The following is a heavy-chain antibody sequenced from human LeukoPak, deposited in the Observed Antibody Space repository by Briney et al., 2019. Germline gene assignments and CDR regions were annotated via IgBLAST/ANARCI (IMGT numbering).Heavy chain of an antibody. V-gene: IGHV3-23*01. Sequence: PGGSLRLSCAASGFTFSSYAMSWVRQAPGKRLEWVSAISDYGGSTYYADSVKGRFTISRDNSKNTLYLQMNSLRAEDTAVYYCAKRLAVAGPNFDCWGQGTLVTVSS. CDR2: ISDYGGST. CDR3: AKRLAVAGPNFDC. D-gene: IGHD6-19*01. CDR1: GFTFSSYA. J-gene: IGHJ4*02.